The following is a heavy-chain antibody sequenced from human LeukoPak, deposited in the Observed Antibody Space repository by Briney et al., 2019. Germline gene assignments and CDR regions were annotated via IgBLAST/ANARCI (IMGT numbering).Heavy chain of an antibody. CDR3: ARGGYDSSGYYSHDAFDI. V-gene: IGHV1-2*02. J-gene: IGHJ3*02. CDR2: INPNTGGT. Sequence: ASVKVSCKASGYTFTGYYMHWVRQAPGQGLEWMGWINPNTGGTNYAQKFQGRVTMTRDTSISTAYMELSRLRSDDTAVYYRARGGYDSSGYYSHDAFDIWGQGTMVTVSS. D-gene: IGHD3-22*01. CDR1: GYTFTGYY.